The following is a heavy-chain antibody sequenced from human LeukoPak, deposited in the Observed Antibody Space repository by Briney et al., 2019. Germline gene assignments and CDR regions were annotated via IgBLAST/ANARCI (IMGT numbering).Heavy chain of an antibody. Sequence: SQTLSLTCTVSGGSISSGGYYWSWIRQHPGKGLEWIGYIYYSGSTYYNPSLKSRVTISVDTSKNQFSLKLSSVTAADTAVYYCARPRGSWGDDAFDIWGQGTMVTVSS. CDR1: GGSISSGGYY. V-gene: IGHV4-30-4*08. CDR3: ARPRGSWGDDAFDI. CDR2: IYYSGST. D-gene: IGHD6-6*01. J-gene: IGHJ3*02.